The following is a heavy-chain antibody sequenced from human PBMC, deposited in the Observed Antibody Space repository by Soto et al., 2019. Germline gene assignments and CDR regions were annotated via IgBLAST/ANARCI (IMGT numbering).Heavy chain of an antibody. D-gene: IGHD3-22*01. CDR2: IIPIFGTA. CDR1: GYTFSNYD. V-gene: IGHV1-69*13. J-gene: IGHJ3*02. CDR3: ASCPSSGYYSIPFDI. Sequence: SVKVSCKASGYTFSNYDISWVRQAPGQGLEWMGGIIPIFGTANYAQKFQGRVTITADESTSTAYMELSSLRSEDTAVYYCASCPSSGYYSIPFDIWGQGTMVTVSS.